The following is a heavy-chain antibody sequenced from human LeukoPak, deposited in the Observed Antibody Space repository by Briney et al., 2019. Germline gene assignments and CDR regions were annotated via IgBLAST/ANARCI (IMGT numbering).Heavy chain of an antibody. CDR3: ARAPNGYYPLDY. V-gene: IGHV4-59*11. J-gene: IGHJ4*02. CDR2: IYYTGST. D-gene: IGHD3-22*01. CDR1: GGSISTHF. Sequence: SETLSLTCTVSGGSISTHFWTWIRQPPGMGLEWIGYIYYTGSTIYNPSLKSRVTISLDTSKNQFSLHLSFVTAADTAVYYCARAPNGYYPLDYWGQGTLVTVSS.